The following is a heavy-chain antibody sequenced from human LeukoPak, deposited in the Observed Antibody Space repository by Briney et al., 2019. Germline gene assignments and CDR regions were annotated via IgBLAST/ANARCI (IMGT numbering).Heavy chain of an antibody. D-gene: IGHD2-2*02. CDR3: ARGSPQVVPAAIPDYYYGMDV. CDR2: INAGNGNT. Sequence: ASVKVSCTASGYTFTSYAMHWVRQAPGQRLEWMGWINAGNGNTKYSQKFQGRVTITRDTSASTAYMELSSLRSEDTAVYYCARGSPQVVPAAIPDYYYGMDVWGQGTTVTVSS. V-gene: IGHV1-3*01. J-gene: IGHJ6*02. CDR1: GYTFTSYA.